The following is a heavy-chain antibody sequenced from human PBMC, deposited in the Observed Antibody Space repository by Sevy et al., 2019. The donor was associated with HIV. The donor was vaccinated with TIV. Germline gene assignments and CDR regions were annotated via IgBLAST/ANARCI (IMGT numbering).Heavy chain of an antibody. CDR2: VYYTGAT. V-gene: IGHV4-39*01. D-gene: IGHD6-25*01. J-gene: IGHJ6*03. Sequence: SETLSLTCSVSGGSISSTSYYWGWIRQPPGKGLEWIGSVYYTGATYYNPSLTSRVIIAADTSKKQLTLKLSSVTAADTAAYYCAKFAAYYHYMDVWGKGTTVTVSS. CDR1: GGSISSTSYY. CDR3: AKFAAYYHYMDV.